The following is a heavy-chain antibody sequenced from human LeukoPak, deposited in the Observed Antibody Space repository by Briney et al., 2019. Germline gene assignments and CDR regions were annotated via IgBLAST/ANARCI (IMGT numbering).Heavy chain of an antibody. CDR2: LYYSGNT. CDR3: ARHTITMVRGVVGWFDP. V-gene: IGHV4-61*01. D-gene: IGHD3-10*01. J-gene: IGHJ5*02. Sequence: SETLSLTCTVSGVSINSDYYYWSWIRQPPGKGLEWIGYLYYSGNTNFNPSLKSRVTISVDTSKNQFSLKLSSVTAADTAVYYCARHTITMVRGVVGWFDPWGQGTLVTVSS. CDR1: GVSINSDYYY.